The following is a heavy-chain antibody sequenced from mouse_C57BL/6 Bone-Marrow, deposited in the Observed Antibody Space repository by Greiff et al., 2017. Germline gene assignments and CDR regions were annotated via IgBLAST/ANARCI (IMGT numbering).Heavy chain of an antibody. CDR1: GYSFTGYY. V-gene: IGHV1-42*01. CDR2: INPSTGGT. CDR3: ARRKKGGFYAMDY. Sequence: EVQGVESGPELVKPGASVKISCKASGYSFTGYYMNWVKQSPEKSLEWIGEINPSTGGTTYNQKFKAKATLTVDKSSSTAYMQLKSLTSEDSAVYYCARRKKGGFYAMDYWGQGTSVTVSS. J-gene: IGHJ4*01.